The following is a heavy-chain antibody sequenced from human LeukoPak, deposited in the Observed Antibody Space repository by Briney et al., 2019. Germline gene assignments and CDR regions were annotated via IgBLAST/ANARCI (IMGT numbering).Heavy chain of an antibody. CDR2: IYTSGST. J-gene: IGHJ5*02. V-gene: IGHV4-61*02. CDR1: GGSISGGIYY. CDR3: ARSRYSGWVARNNWFDP. Sequence: SETLSLTCTVSGGSISGGIYYWNWIRQPAGKGLEWIGRIYTSGSTNYNPSLKSRVIISLDTSTNHVSLRLSSVTAADTAVYYCARSRYSGWVARNNWFDPWGQGTLVTVSS. D-gene: IGHD1-26*01.